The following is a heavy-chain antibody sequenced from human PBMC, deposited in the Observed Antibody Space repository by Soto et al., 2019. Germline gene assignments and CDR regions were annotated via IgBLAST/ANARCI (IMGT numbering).Heavy chain of an antibody. CDR3: ARDQRGYGVLFDY. V-gene: IGHV3-48*02. J-gene: IGHJ4*02. D-gene: IGHD4-17*01. CDR1: GFTFSSYS. CDR2: ISSSSSTI. Sequence: EVQLVESGGGLVQPGGSLRLSCAASGFTFSSYSMNWVRQAPGKGLGWVSYISSSSSTIYYADSVKGRFTISRDKDKNSLYLQMNSLRDEDTAVYYCARDQRGYGVLFDYWGQGTLVTVSS.